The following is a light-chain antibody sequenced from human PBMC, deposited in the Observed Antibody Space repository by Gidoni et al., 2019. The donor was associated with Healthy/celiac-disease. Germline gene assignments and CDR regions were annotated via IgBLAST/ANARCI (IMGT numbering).Light chain of an antibody. CDR2: AAS. Sequence: DIQLTQSPSFLSASVGDRVPITCRGSHGISSHLAWYQQKPGKAPKLLIYAASTLQSGVPSRFSGSGSGTEFTLTISSLQPEDFATYYCQQLNSYPLTFGGGTKVEIK. J-gene: IGKJ4*01. V-gene: IGKV1-9*01. CDR1: HGISSH. CDR3: QQLNSYPLT.